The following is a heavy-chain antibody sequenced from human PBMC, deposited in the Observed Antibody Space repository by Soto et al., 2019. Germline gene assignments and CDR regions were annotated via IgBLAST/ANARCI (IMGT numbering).Heavy chain of an antibody. Sequence: ASVNVSCKASGYIFTTHFLHWAREAPVRGLEWMGMINPSGGSASHAQKFQGRITLTRDTSTRTLYMELRSLSSEDTAVYFCAREPRIVGATGAHSAFDFWGQGTRVPVSS. D-gene: IGHD1-26*01. J-gene: IGHJ3*01. CDR2: INPSGGSA. CDR1: GYIFTTHF. CDR3: AREPRIVGATGAHSAFDF. V-gene: IGHV1-46*01.